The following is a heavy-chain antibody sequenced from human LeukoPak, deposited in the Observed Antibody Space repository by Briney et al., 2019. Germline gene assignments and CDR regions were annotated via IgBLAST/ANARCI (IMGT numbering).Heavy chain of an antibody. Sequence: ASVKVSCKASGYTFTSYGISWVRQAPGQGLEWMGWISAYNGNTNYAQKLQGRVTMTTDTSTSTAYMELRSLRSDDTAVYYCASSLHHYDSSGYSDYWGQGTLVTVSS. D-gene: IGHD3-22*01. J-gene: IGHJ4*02. CDR3: ASSLHHYDSSGYSDY. CDR1: GYTFTSYG. CDR2: ISAYNGNT. V-gene: IGHV1-18*01.